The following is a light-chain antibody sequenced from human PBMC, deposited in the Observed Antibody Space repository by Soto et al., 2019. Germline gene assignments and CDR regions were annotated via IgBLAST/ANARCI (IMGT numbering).Light chain of an antibody. V-gene: IGKV3-20*01. J-gene: IGKJ5*01. CDR2: DAS. CDR1: QTISKN. Sequence: ERMMTQSPTTLSLSPGETATLSCRASQTISKNLAWYQQKPGQAPRLLIYDASTRATDIPDRFSGSGSGTDFTLTISRLEPEDFAVYYCQQYGSSPITFGQGTRLEIK. CDR3: QQYGSSPIT.